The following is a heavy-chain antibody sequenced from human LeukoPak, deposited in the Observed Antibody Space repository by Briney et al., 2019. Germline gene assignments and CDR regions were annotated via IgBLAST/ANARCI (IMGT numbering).Heavy chain of an antibody. V-gene: IGHV4-34*01. J-gene: IGHJ3*02. CDR2: INHSGST. CDR3: SGYNPLGDFDI. D-gene: IGHD5-24*01. CDR1: GGSFSGYY. Sequence: PSETLSLTCAVYGGSFSGYYWSWIRQPPGKGLEWIGEINHSGSTNYNPSLKSRVTISVDTSKNQFSLKLSSVTAADTAVYYCSGYNPLGDFDIWGQGTMVTVSS.